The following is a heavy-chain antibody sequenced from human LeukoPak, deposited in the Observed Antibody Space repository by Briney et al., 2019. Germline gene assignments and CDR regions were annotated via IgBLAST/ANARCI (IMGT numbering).Heavy chain of an antibody. J-gene: IGHJ4*02. Sequence: PSETLSLTCAVYGGSFSGYYWSWIRQPPGKGLEWIGEINHSGSTNYNPSLKSRVTISVDTSKNRFSLKLSSVTAADTAVYYCARGRRDGYNYSGGRRFDYWGQGTLVTVSS. D-gene: IGHD5-24*01. CDR1: GGSFSGYY. V-gene: IGHV4-34*01. CDR2: INHSGST. CDR3: ARGRRDGYNYSGGRRFDY.